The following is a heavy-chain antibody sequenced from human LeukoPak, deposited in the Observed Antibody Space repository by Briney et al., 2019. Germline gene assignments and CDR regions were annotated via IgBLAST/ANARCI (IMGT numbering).Heavy chain of an antibody. Sequence: GGSLTLACRASGLNFNIYSMNWVRQAPGGGMEWVSYISSMSSNIYYADSVKGRVTISRDNAKNSLYLQMNSLRAEDTAVYYCARDFNMITCGGVIVTGANYFDYWGQGTLVTVSS. CDR2: ISSMSSNI. J-gene: IGHJ4*02. D-gene: IGHD3-16*02. V-gene: IGHV3-48*01. CDR3: ARDFNMITCGGVIVTGANYFDY. CDR1: GLNFNIYS.